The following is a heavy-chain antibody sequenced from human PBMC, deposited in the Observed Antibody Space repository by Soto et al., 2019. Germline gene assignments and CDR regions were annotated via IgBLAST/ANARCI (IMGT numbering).Heavy chain of an antibody. CDR3: ARGGFSYGTGIEH. V-gene: IGHV3-7*01. J-gene: IGHJ4*02. CDR1: GFSISRYW. D-gene: IGHD5-18*01. CDR2: IKQDESET. Sequence: EVQLVESGGGLVQLGGSLRLSCAASGFSISRYWLTWVRQAPGKGLEWVADIKQDESETYYVDSVKGRFTISRDNAKNSLFLQMASLRVEDTALYYCARGGFSYGTGIEHWGQGTLVIVSA.